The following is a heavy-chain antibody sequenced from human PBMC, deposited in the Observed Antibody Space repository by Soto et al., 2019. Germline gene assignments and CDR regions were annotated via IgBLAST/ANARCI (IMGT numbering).Heavy chain of an antibody. CDR1: GFTFSSYG. D-gene: IGHD5-12*01. J-gene: IGHJ4*02. CDR3: AKDRSSGYELFTFDY. V-gene: IGHV3-30*18. CDR2: ISYDGSNK. Sequence: QVQLVESGGGVVQPGRSLRLSCAASGFTFSSYGMHWVRQAPGKGLEWVAVISYDGSNKYYADSVKGRFTISRDNSKNTLYLQMNSLRAEDTAVSYCAKDRSSGYELFTFDYWGQGTLVTVSS.